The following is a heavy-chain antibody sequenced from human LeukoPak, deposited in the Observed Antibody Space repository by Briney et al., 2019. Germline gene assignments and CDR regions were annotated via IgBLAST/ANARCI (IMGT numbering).Heavy chain of an antibody. J-gene: IGHJ4*02. V-gene: IGHV3-48*03. CDR2: ISSSGSTI. CDR3: ARDFRATWIQLWGPCDY. D-gene: IGHD5-18*01. CDR1: GFTFSSYE. Sequence: GGSLRLSCAASGFTFSSYEMNWVRQAPGKGLEWVSYISSSGSTIYYADSVKGRFTISRDNAKNSLYLQMNSLRAEDTAVYYCARDFRATWIQLWGPCDYWGQGTLVTVSS.